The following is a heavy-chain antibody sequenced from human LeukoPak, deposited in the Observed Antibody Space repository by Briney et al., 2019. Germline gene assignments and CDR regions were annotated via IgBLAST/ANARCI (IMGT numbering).Heavy chain of an antibody. CDR1: GYSFTSYW. CDR3: ARHDGYSFRFRYYYYGMDV. D-gene: IGHD5-24*01. CDR2: IYPGDSDT. V-gene: IGHV5-51*01. J-gene: IGHJ6*02. Sequence: GESLKISCKGSGYSFTSYWIGWVRQMPGKGLEWMGIIYPGDSDTRYSPSFQGQVTISADKSISTAYLQWSSLKASDTAMYYCARHDGYSFRFRYYYYGMDVWGRGTTVAVSS.